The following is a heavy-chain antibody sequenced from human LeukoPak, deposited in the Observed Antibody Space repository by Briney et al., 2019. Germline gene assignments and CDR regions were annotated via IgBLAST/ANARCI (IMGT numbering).Heavy chain of an antibody. V-gene: IGHV3-21*01. Sequence: GGSLRLSCAASGFTFSSYWMHWARQAPGKGLEWVSSISSNSRSIYYADSVEGRFTISRDNAKNSLYLQMNSLRVEDTAVYYCAKSTDAKLDWFDPWGQGTLVTVSS. CDR2: ISSNSRSI. CDR3: AKSTDAKLDWFDP. CDR1: GFTFSSYW. J-gene: IGHJ5*02.